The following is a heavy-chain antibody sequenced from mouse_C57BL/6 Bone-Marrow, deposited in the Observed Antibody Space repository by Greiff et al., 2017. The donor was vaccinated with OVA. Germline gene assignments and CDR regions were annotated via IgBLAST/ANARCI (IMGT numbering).Heavy chain of an antibody. CDR1: GYTFTSYW. CDR2: IDPSDSYT. V-gene: IGHV1-69*01. CDR3: AREAPDYYAMDY. J-gene: IGHJ4*01. Sequence: QVHVKQPGAELVMPGASVKLSCKASGYTFTSYWMHWVKQRPGQGLEWIGEIDPSDSYTNYNQKFKGKSTLTVDKSSSTAYMQLSSLTSEDSAVYYCAREAPDYYAMDYWGQGTSVTVSS.